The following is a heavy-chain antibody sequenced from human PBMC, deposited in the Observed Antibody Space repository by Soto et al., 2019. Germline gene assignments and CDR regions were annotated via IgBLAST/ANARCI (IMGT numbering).Heavy chain of an antibody. Sequence: QVQLVQSGAEVKRPGASVKISCEASGDTFSNHYIHWVRQAPGQGLEWIGIINPSGGTASNAQKFQGRVTMTRDTSASTAYLMLSSLTSGDTAVYYCAREGSYYFDSRNDYWGQGTLVTVSS. CDR2: INPSGGTA. CDR1: GDTFSNHY. CDR3: AREGSYYFDSRNDY. J-gene: IGHJ4*02. D-gene: IGHD3-22*01. V-gene: IGHV1-46*01.